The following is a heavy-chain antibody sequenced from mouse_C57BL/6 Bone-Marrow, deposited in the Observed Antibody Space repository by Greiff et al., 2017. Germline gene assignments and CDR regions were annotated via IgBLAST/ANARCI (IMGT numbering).Heavy chain of an antibody. CDR2: ISNGGGST. Sequence: EVQGVASGGGLVQPGGSLKLSCAASGFTFSDYYMYWVRQTPEKRLEWVAYISNGGGSTYYPDTVKGRFTISRDNAKNTLYLQMSRLKSEDTAMYYCARHGGYFDVWGTGTTVTVSS. CDR1: GFTFSDYY. CDR3: ARHGGYFDV. J-gene: IGHJ1*03. V-gene: IGHV5-12*01.